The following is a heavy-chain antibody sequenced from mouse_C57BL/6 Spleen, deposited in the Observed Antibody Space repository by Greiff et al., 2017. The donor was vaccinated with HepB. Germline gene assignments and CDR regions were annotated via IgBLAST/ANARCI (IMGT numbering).Heavy chain of an antibody. Sequence: VKLQESGPELVKPGASVKISCKASGYAFSSSWMNWVKQRPGKGLEWIGRIYPGDGDTNYNGKFKGKATLTADKSSSTAYMQLSSLTSEDSAVYFCARGGGIYDGYYEFAYWGQGTLVTVSA. V-gene: IGHV1-82*01. CDR3: ARGGGIYDGYYEFAY. CDR2: IYPGDGDT. J-gene: IGHJ3*01. D-gene: IGHD2-3*01. CDR1: GYAFSSSW.